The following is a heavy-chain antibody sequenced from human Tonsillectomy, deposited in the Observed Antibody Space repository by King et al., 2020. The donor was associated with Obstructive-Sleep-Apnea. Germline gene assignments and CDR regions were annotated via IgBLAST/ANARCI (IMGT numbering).Heavy chain of an antibody. V-gene: IGHV4-59*01. D-gene: IGHD3-10*01. CDR1: GGSISSYY. CDR3: ARDVGVDPLYYYYGMDV. CDR2: IYYSGST. J-gene: IGHJ6*02. Sequence: VQLQESGPGLVKPSETLSLTCTVSGGSISSYYWSWIRQPPGKGLEWIGYIYYSGSTNYNPSLKSRVTISVDTSKNQFSLKLSSVTAADTAVYYCARDVGVDPLYYYYGMDVWGQGTTVTVSS.